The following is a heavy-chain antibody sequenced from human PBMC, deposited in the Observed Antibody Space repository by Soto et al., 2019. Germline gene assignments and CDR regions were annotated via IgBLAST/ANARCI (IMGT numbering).Heavy chain of an antibody. CDR3: ARDRNGDFHFDAFDI. V-gene: IGHV1-69*13. Sequence: SVKVSCKASGGTFSSYAISWVRQAPGQGLEWMGGIIPIFGTANYAQKFQGRVTITADESTSTAYMELSSLRSEDTAVYYCARDRNGDFHFDAFDIWGQGTMVTVSS. J-gene: IGHJ3*02. CDR1: GGTFSSYA. CDR2: IIPIFGTA. D-gene: IGHD4-17*01.